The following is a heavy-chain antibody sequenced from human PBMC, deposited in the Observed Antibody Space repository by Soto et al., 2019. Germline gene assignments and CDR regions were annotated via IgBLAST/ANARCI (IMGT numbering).Heavy chain of an antibody. CDR1: GGSISSHS. CDR3: ARRVQANSAVVQGNWLDP. V-gene: IGHV4-59*08. Sequence: PSETLSLTCSVSGGSISSHSGNWIRQPPGRGLEWIGHVYSSGSTNYNPSLESRVIISVDTSKNQFSLKLTSLTAADTAVYYCARRVQANSAVVQGNWLDPWGQGTLVT. D-gene: IGHD5-18*01. J-gene: IGHJ5*02. CDR2: VYSSGST.